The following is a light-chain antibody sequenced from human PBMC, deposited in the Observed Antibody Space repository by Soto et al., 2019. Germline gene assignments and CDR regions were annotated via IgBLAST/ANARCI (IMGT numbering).Light chain of an antibody. Sequence: DIKMTQSPSSLSASVGDRVTITCQASQDINNYLNWYQQKPGQAPKLLIYDASGLEVGVPSRFSGSGSWTHFTLTISSLEPEDFAVYYCQQRNNWPPTVGQGTRLESK. J-gene: IGKJ5*01. V-gene: IGKV1-33*01. CDR1: QDINNY. CDR2: DAS. CDR3: QQRNNWPPT.